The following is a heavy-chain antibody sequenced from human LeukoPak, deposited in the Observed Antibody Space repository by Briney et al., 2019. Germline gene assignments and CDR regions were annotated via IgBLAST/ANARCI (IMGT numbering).Heavy chain of an antibody. Sequence: ASVKVSCKASGYSFTSYAMHWVRQAPGQRLDWVGWINAGNGNTKYSQKFQGRVTITRDTSASTAYMELSSLRSEDTAVYYCARDRSPYPLIAEGSYDYWGQGTLVTVSS. CDR2: INAGNGNT. D-gene: IGHD6-13*01. J-gene: IGHJ4*02. CDR3: ARDRSPYPLIAEGSYDY. V-gene: IGHV1-3*01. CDR1: GYSFTSYA.